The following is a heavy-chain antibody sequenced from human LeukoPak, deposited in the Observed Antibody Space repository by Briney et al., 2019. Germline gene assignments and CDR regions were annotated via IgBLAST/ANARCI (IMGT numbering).Heavy chain of an antibody. V-gene: IGHV4-34*01. D-gene: IGHD2-15*01. CDR2: INHSGST. J-gene: IGHJ4*02. Sequence: KPSETLSLTCAVYGGSFSGYYWSWIRQPPGKGLEWIGEINHSGSTNYNPSLKSRVTISVDTSKNQFSLKLSSVTAADTAVYYCARARYCSGGSCYNPGFFYWGQGTLVTVSS. CDR3: ARARYCSGGSCYNPGFFY. CDR1: GGSFSGYY.